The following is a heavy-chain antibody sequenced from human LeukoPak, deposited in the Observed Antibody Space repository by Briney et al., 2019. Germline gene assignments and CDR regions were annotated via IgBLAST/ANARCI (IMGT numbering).Heavy chain of an antibody. CDR3: ARGSGIAARDDAFDI. CDR2: IYHSGST. D-gene: IGHD6-6*01. CDR1: GGSISSGGYY. J-gene: IGHJ3*02. V-gene: IGHV4-30-2*01. Sequence: PSETLSLTCTVSGGSISSGGYYWSWIRQPPGKGLEWIGYIYHSGSTYYNPSLKSRVTISVDRSKNQFSLKLSSVTAADTAVYYCARGSGIAARDDAFDIWGQGTMVTVSS.